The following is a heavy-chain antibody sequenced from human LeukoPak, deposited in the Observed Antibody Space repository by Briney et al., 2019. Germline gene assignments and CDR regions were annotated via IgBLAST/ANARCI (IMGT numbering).Heavy chain of an antibody. V-gene: IGHV3-23*01. CDR3: ASLGDCDSTRCQDVDV. CDR2: ISGSGYDT. J-gene: IGHJ6*04. Sequence: PGGSLRLSCAASGFIFSSYAMSWVRQAPGKGLEWVSGISGSGYDTFYAASVKGRVTSAGDNSKNTLYLQMNRLRAEDTAVYYCASLGDCDSTRCQDVDVWGKGTTVTVSS. D-gene: IGHD2-2*01. CDR1: GFIFSSYA.